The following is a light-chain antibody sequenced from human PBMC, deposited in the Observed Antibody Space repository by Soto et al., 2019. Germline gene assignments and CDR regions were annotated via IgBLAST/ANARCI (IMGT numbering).Light chain of an antibody. V-gene: IGKV1-5*03. CDR2: KAS. J-gene: IGKJ1*01. CDR1: QTISSW. CDR3: QHYNSYSEA. Sequence: DLQMTQSLSTLSGSLGDRVTMTCRASQTISSWLAWYQQKPEKAPKLLTYKASTLKSGVPSRFSGSRSGTEFTLTISSLQPDDFATYNCQHYNSYSEAFGQGTKVDIK.